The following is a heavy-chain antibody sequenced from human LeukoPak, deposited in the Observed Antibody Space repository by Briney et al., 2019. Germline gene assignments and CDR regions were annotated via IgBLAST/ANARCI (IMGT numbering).Heavy chain of an antibody. CDR3: ARAGSGRGRGGPNWFDP. CDR2: INHSGST. D-gene: IGHD3-10*01. Sequence: SETLSLTCAVYGVSFSGYYWGWIRPPPGKGLEWIGEINHSGSTNYNPSLKSRVTISVDTSKNQFSLKLSSVTAADTAVYYCARAGSGRGRGGPNWFDPWGQGTLVTVSS. CDR1: GVSFSGYY. V-gene: IGHV4-34*01. J-gene: IGHJ5*02.